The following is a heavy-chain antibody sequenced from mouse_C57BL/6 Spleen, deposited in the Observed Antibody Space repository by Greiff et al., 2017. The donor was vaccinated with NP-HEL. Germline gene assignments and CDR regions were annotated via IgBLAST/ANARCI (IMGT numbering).Heavy chain of an antibody. V-gene: IGHV1-19*01. Sequence: EVQLQQSGPVLVKPGASVKMSCKASGYTFTDYYMNWVKQSHGKSLEWIGVINPYNGGTSYNQKFKGKATLTVDKSSSTAYMELNSLTSEDSAVYYCAREDYGNLYAMDYWGQGTSVTVSS. CDR1: GYTFTDYY. D-gene: IGHD2-1*01. CDR3: AREDYGNLYAMDY. J-gene: IGHJ4*01. CDR2: INPYNGGT.